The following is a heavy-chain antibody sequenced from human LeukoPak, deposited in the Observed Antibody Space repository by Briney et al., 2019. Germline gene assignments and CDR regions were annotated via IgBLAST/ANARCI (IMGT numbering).Heavy chain of an antibody. CDR3: ARRSTTIFGVVTFDS. V-gene: IGHV4-4*07. CDR1: GGSISSYY. J-gene: IGHJ4*02. Sequence: PSETLSLTCTVSGGSISSYYLSWIRQPAGKGLEWIGRIYTSGSTNYNPSLKSRVTMSVDTSKNQFSLKLSSVTAADTAVYYCARRSTTIFGVVTFDSWGQGTLVTVSS. D-gene: IGHD3-3*01. CDR2: IYTSGST.